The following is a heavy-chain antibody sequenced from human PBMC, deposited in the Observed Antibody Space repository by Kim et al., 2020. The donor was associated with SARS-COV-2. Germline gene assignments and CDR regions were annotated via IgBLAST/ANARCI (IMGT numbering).Heavy chain of an antibody. CDR1: GDSIRNSGYY. J-gene: IGHJ5*02. CDR2: FNDRGNT. D-gene: IGHD2-21*02. V-gene: IGHV4-39*01. Sequence: SETLSLTCIVSGDSIRNSGYYWGWIRQPPGKGLEWIATFNDRGNTYFNPSLKSRLTVSVDTSKNQFSLNLTSVTAAATAVYFCARGFQCSRTDCYVGTLFDPGGQATLVTVSA. CDR3: ARGFQCSRTDCYVGTLFDP.